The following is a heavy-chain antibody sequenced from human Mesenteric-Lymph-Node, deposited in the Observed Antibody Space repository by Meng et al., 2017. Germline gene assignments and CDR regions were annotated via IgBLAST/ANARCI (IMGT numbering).Heavy chain of an antibody. Sequence: QGHRQESGPGLVKPSQTLSLPCTVSGGSVSSGGYYWTWIRQHPGKGLEWFGHIYYSGSTFYNPSLKRRVIISIDTSKNQFSLNLRSVTAADTAVYYCARVSSGWDYFDYWGQGTLVTVSS. V-gene: IGHV4-31*03. CDR1: GGSVSSGGYY. CDR3: ARVSSGWDYFDY. CDR2: IYYSGST. J-gene: IGHJ4*02. D-gene: IGHD6-19*01.